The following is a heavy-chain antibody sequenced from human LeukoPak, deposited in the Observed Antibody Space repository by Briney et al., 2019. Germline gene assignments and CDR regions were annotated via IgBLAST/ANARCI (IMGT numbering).Heavy chain of an antibody. V-gene: IGHV3-23*01. Sequence: GGSLRLSCAASGFTFLRHGMTWFRQAPGKGLQWVSGISASGGVTYYADSVKGRFTISRDNSKNTLYLQMNSLRADDTAVYFCAKGNYGEKIDYWGRGTLVAVSS. CDR2: ISASGGVT. CDR3: AKGNYGEKIDY. J-gene: IGHJ4*02. D-gene: IGHD4-17*01. CDR1: GFTFLRHG.